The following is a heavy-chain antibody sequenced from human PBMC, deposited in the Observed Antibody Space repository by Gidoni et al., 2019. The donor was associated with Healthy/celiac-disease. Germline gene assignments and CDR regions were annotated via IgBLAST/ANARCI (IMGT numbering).Heavy chain of an antibody. D-gene: IGHD6-13*01. J-gene: IGHJ5*02. CDR2: IYYSGST. CDR3: GAAAGTGWFDP. Sequence: QLQLQESGPGLVKPSETLSLTCTVSGGSISSSSYYWGWIRQPPGKGLEWIGCIYYSGSTYYNPSLKSRVTISVDTSKNQFSLKLSSVTAADTAVYYCGAAAGTGWFDPWGQGTLVTVSS. CDR1: GGSISSSSYY. V-gene: IGHV4-39*01.